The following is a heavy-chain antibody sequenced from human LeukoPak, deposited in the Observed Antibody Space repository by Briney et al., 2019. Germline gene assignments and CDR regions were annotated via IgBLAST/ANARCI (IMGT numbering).Heavy chain of an antibody. D-gene: IGHD1-26*01. V-gene: IGHV3-23*01. CDR2: IRNSGGDT. CDR3: ARNLNSGSFYYFDY. Sequence: GGSLRLSCAASGFTFSNHAMAWVRQTPGKGLEWVAAIRNSGGDTYYADSVKGRFTISRDSSKNTLSLQMNSLRPEDTALYYCARNLNSGSFYYFDYWGQGTLVTVSS. J-gene: IGHJ4*02. CDR1: GFTFSNHA.